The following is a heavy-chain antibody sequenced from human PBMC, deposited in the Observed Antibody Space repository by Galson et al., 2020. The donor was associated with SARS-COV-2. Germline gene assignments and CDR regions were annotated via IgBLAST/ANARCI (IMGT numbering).Heavy chain of an antibody. D-gene: IGHD3-22*01. V-gene: IGHV4-30-4*01. CDR2: IFHSGST. J-gene: IGHJ4*02. Sequence: ASETLSLTCSVSGVSISSGDFYWSWIRQPPGKGLEWIGYIFHSGSTYYNPSLKSRVTISTDTSKNHFSLRLNSVTAADTAVYYCVRTFYYDSRAFRPMYYFDYWGQGTLVAVSS. CDR1: GVSISSGDFY. CDR3: VRTFYYDSRAFRPMYYFDY.